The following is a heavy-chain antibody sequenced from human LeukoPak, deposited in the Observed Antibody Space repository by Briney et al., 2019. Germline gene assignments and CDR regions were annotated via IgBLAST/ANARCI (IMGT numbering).Heavy chain of an antibody. CDR1: GGSISSYY. J-gene: IGHJ3*02. V-gene: IGHV4-59*08. CDR2: IYYSGST. CDR3: ARPSSWGSGSYYKGAFDI. D-gene: IGHD3-10*01. Sequence: PSETLSLTCTVSGGSISSYYWSWIRQPPGKGLEWSGYIYYSGSTNYNPSLKSRVTISVDTSKNQFSLKLSSVTAADTAVYYCARPSSWGSGSYYKGAFDIWGQGTMVTVSS.